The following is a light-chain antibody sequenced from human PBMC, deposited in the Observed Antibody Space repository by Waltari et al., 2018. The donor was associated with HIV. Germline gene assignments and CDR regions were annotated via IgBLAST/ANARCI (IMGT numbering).Light chain of an antibody. CDR2: KNN. J-gene: IGLJ2*01. CDR1: SSNIGGNS. Sequence: QSVLTQPPSASGTPGQRVTISSSGTSSNIGGNSVYWFQQFPGTAPKLLIYKNNQRPSGVPDRFSGSKSGTSVSLAISGLRSEDEADYYCAAWDDSLSCVVFGGGTKLTVL. V-gene: IGLV1-47*01. CDR3: AAWDDSLSCVV.